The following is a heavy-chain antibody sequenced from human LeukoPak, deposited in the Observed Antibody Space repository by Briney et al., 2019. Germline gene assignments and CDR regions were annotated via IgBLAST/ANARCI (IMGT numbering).Heavy chain of an antibody. CDR3: ARDSSGSRIGEVWFDP. Sequence: PGRSLRLSCAASGFTFSSYAMHWVRQAPGKGLEWVAVISYDGSNKYYADSVKGRFTISRDNSKNTLYLQMNSLRAEDTAVYYCARDSSGSRIGEVWFDPWGQGTLVTVSS. D-gene: IGHD3-10*01. V-gene: IGHV3-30-3*01. CDR1: GFTFSSYA. J-gene: IGHJ5*02. CDR2: ISYDGSNK.